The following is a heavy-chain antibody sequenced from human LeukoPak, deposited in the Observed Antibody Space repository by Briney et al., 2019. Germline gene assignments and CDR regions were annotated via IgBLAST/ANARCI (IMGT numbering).Heavy chain of an antibody. CDR2: IYHSGVT. J-gene: IGHJ4*02. CDR3: ARVSEGVTKSFDH. D-gene: IGHD1-26*01. V-gene: IGHV4-38-2*01. Sequence: SETLSLTCAVSSYSISSGYYWGWLRQPPGKGLEWIVSIYHSGVTYYNPSLKSRVTVSVDTSKNQFSLQLSSVTAADTAVYYCARVSEGVTKSFDHWGQGTLVSVSS. CDR1: SYSISSGYY.